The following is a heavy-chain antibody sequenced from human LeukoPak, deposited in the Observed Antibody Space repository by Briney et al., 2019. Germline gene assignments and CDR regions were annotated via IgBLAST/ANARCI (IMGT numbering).Heavy chain of an antibody. D-gene: IGHD2-2*02. V-gene: IGHV1-46*01. Sequence: ASVKVSCKAFGYTFTNYYMHWVRQAPGQGLEWMGLINPSGHWTSYAQKFQGRVTLTRDVSTSTDYLELSSLRSEDTATYYCARVTGGKYCSTTSCYMRGWFDPWGQGTLVTVSS. CDR2: INPSGHWT. J-gene: IGHJ5*02. CDR3: ARVTGGKYCSTTSCYMRGWFDP. CDR1: GYTFTNYY.